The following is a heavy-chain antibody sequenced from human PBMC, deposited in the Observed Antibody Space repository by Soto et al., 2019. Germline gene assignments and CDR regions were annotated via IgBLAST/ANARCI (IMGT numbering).Heavy chain of an antibody. CDR3: ATWHEREHAYDV. D-gene: IGHD1-1*01. CDR2: LYDVDDS. J-gene: IGHJ3*01. Sequence: DVQLVESGGGLMQPGESLRLSCAASGLTVSGKKYVAWVRQAPGKGLEWVSALYDVDDSFYADSVKGRFTTSSDNSKTTVYLQMNGLRPDDTAVYYCATWHEREHAYDVWGQGTTVTVSS. CDR1: GLTVSGKKY. V-gene: IGHV3-53*01.